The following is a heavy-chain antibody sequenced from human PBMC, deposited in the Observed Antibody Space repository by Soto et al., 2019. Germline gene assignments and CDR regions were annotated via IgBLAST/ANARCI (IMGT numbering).Heavy chain of an antibody. D-gene: IGHD2-21*02. CDR3: ARGDWDGYTHEYPCYFDY. J-gene: IGHJ4*02. V-gene: IGHV1-69*01. Sequence: QVQLVQSGAEVKKPGASVKVSCKASGGTFSSYAISWVRQAPGQGLEWMGGIIPIFGTANYAQKFQGRVTITADESTSTAYMELRSLRSEDTGVYYCARGDWDGYTHEYPCYFDYWGQGTLVTVSS. CDR2: IIPIFGTA. CDR1: GGTFSSYA.